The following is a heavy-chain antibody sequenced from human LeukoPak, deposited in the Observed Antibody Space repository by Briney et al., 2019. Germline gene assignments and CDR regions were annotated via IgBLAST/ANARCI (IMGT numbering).Heavy chain of an antibody. CDR3: AKFSGSGWGNYYFDC. V-gene: IGHV3-23*01. Sequence: GGSLRLSCAASGFTFSYAWMNWVRQAPGKGLEWVSGIPSSGGSTYYTDSVKGRFTISRDNSKNTLYLQMNSLRAGDTAVYYCAKFSGSGWGNYYFDCWGQGTLVTVSS. CDR1: GFTFSYAW. CDR2: IPSSGGST. J-gene: IGHJ4*02. D-gene: IGHD6-19*01.